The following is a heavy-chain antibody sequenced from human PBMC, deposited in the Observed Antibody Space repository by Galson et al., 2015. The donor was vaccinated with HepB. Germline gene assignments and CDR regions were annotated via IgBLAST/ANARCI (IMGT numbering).Heavy chain of an antibody. CDR3: AKDGSLFPFDY. CDR1: GFSFSSPA. V-gene: IGHV3-23*01. CDR2: ISGSGGST. Sequence: SLRSPGPATGFSFSSPAPLWVRQAPGKGLEGVSAISGSGGSTYYAAAVKGRFTISRDNSKNTLYLQMNSLRAEDTAVYYCAKDGSLFPFDYWGQGTLVTVSS. J-gene: IGHJ4*02. D-gene: IGHD3-3*01.